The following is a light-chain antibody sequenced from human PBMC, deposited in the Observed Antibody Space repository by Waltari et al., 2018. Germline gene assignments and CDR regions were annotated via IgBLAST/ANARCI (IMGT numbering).Light chain of an antibody. CDR2: AAS. CDR1: QDILSW. V-gene: IGKV1-12*01. Sequence: DIQMTQSPTSVSASVGDRVTITVRASQDILSWLAWYQQKPGKAPKLLISAASGLESGVPSRFSGRGSGTDFTLTISSLQPEDFATYYCQQADRLPLTFGGGTKVEIK. J-gene: IGKJ4*01. CDR3: QQADRLPLT.